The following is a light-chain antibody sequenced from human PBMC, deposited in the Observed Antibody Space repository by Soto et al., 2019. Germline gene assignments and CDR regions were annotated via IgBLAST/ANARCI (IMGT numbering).Light chain of an antibody. Sequence: SYELTQPPSVSVAPGQTARITCGGNNIGRKSVHWSQQKPGQAPVLVVYDDSDRPSGIPERFSGSNSGNTATLTISRVEAGDEADYYCQVWDSSSDHVVFGGGTKVTVL. V-gene: IGLV3-21*02. CDR3: QVWDSSSDHVV. CDR2: DDS. J-gene: IGLJ2*01. CDR1: NIGRKS.